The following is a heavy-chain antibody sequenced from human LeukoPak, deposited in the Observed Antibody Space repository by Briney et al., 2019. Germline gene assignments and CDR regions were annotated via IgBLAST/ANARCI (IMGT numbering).Heavy chain of an antibody. V-gene: IGHV4-39*01. D-gene: IGHD3-9*01. CDR3: ARGRMFAGFFDY. CDR1: GGSISSSSYY. J-gene: IGHJ4*02. CDR2: IYYSGST. Sequence: PSETLSLTCTVSGGSISSSSYYWGWIRQPPGKGLEWIGSIYYSGSTYYNPSLKSRVTISVDTSKNQFSLKLSSVTAADTAVYYCARGRMFAGFFDYWGQGTLVTVSS.